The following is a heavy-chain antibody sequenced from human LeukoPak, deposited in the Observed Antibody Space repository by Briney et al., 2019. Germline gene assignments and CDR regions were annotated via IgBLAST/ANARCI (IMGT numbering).Heavy chain of an antibody. CDR3: ARDAVDTANAV. V-gene: IGHV3-74*01. D-gene: IGHD5-18*01. CDR1: SFTFSAFA. Sequence: PGGSLRLSCTVSSFTFSAFAMSWVRQAPGKGLVWVSHINSDGSITSYADSVKGRFTISRDNAKNTLYLQMNSLRAEETAVYYCARDAVDTANAVWGQGTTVTVSS. CDR2: INSDGSIT. J-gene: IGHJ6*02.